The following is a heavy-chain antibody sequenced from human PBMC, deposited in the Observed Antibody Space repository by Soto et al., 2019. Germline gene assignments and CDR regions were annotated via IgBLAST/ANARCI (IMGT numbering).Heavy chain of an antibody. CDR3: AWVVYSSGYHDAFDI. J-gene: IGHJ3*02. Sequence: GASVKVSCKASGYTFTSYYMHWVRQAPGQGLEWMGIINPSGGSTSYAQKFQGRVTMTRDTSTSTVYMELSSLRSEDTAVYYCAWVVYSSGYHDAFDIWGQGTMVTVSS. V-gene: IGHV1-46*01. CDR1: GYTFTSYY. D-gene: IGHD3-22*01. CDR2: INPSGGST.